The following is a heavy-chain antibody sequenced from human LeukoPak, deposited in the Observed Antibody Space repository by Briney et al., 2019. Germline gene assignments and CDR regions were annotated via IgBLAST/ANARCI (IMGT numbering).Heavy chain of an antibody. D-gene: IGHD2-21*01. Sequence: SETLSLTCTVSGDSISTYYWTWIRQPPGKALEWIGYIYYTGNSNSNPSLKSRVSISADTSKNQFSLKLSSVTAADTAVYYCASSRQMWYFQNWGRGTLVTVSS. CDR3: ASSRQMWYFQN. CDR2: IYYTGNS. V-gene: IGHV4-59*01. CDR1: GDSISTYY. J-gene: IGHJ1*01.